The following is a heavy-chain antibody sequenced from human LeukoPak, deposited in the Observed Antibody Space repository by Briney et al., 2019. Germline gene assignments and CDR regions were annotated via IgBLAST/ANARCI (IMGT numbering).Heavy chain of an antibody. CDR3: ARQGLSADFWSGYPYNWFAP. J-gene: IGHJ5*02. V-gene: IGHV4-34*01. CDR1: GGSFSGYY. Sequence: SETLSLTCAVFGGSFSGYYWSWIRQPLGKGLEWIAEINNSGGTNYNPSLKSRVTISVDTSKNQFSLKLRSVTAADTAVYYCARQGLSADFWSGYPYNWFAPWGQGTLVTVSS. CDR2: INNSGGT. D-gene: IGHD3-3*01.